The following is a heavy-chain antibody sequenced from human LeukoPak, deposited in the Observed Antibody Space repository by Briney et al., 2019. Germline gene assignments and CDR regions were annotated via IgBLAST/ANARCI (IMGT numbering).Heavy chain of an antibody. J-gene: IGHJ4*02. CDR1: GFTVSTNY. CDR3: ARVYCSSISCHFDY. V-gene: IGHV3-53*01. CDR2: IYSGTTI. D-gene: IGHD2-2*01. Sequence: GGSLRLSCTASGFTVSTNYMSWVRQAPGKGLEWVSVIYSGTTIYYADSVKGRFTISRDNSRNTLNLQMNSLRAEDTAVYYCARVYCSSISCHFDYWGQGTLVTVSS.